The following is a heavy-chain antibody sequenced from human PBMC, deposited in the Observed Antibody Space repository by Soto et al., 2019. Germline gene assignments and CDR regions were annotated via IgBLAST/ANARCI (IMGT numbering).Heavy chain of an antibody. CDR1: GFTFSSYA. D-gene: IGHD3-22*01. J-gene: IGHJ4*02. Sequence: GGSLRLSCAASGFTFSSYAMHWVRQDPGKGLEWVAVISYDGSNKYYADSVKGRFTISRDNSKNTLYLQMNSLRAEDTAVYYCARERLNMIVVVITGTFDYWGQGTLVTVSS. CDR2: ISYDGSNK. V-gene: IGHV3-30-3*01. CDR3: ARERLNMIVVVITGTFDY.